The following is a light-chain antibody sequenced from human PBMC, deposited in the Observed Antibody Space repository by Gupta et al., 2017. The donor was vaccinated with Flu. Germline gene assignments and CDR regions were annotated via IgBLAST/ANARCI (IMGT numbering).Light chain of an antibody. CDR3: QVWDSYTAVI. Sequence: LGKTANITCGGNNIGNKNVHWYQQKPGQAPVLVIYRDTNRPSGIPERFSGSNSGNTATLTISGAQAGDDADYYCQVWDSYTAVIFGGGTMVTVL. CDR1: NIGNKN. V-gene: IGLV3-9*01. J-gene: IGLJ2*01. CDR2: RDT.